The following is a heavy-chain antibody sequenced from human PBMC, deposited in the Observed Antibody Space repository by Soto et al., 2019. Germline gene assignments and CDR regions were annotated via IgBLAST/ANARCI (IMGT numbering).Heavy chain of an antibody. Sequence: GASVKVSCKASGGTFSSYAISWVRQAPGQGLEWMGGIIPIFGTANYAQKFQGRVTITADESTSTAYMELSSLRSEDTAVYYCARERREWELPIDYWGQGTLVTVSS. CDR2: IIPIFGTA. CDR1: GGTFSSYA. D-gene: IGHD1-26*01. J-gene: IGHJ4*02. V-gene: IGHV1-69*13. CDR3: ARERREWELPIDY.